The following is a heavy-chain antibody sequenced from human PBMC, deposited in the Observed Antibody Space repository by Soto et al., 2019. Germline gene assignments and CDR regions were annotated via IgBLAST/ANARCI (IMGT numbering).Heavy chain of an antibody. CDR3: ARKGYYYDNYYYGSGIVYYYYYGMDV. Sequence: SVKVSCKASGGTFSSYAISWVRQAPGQGLEWMGGIIPIFGTANYAQKFQGRVTITADKSTSTAYMELSSLRSEDTAVYYCARKGYYYDNYYYGSGIVYYYYYGMDVWGQGTTVTVSS. D-gene: IGHD3-10*01. V-gene: IGHV1-69*06. J-gene: IGHJ6*02. CDR1: GGTFSSYA. CDR2: IIPIFGTA.